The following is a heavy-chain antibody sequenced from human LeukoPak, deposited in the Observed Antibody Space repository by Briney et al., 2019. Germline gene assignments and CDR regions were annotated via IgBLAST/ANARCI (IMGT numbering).Heavy chain of an antibody. D-gene: IGHD4-23*01. J-gene: IGHJ4*02. Sequence: GGSLRLSCAASGFSFSYYWMHWVRQGSGKGPVWVSRIIGDGTRTDYADSVKGRFTISRDNAKGTLYLQMNSLTVEDTAVYYCARGLPDYGGNSDYFDYWGQGTLVTVSS. CDR3: ARGLPDYGGNSDYFDY. CDR1: GFSFSYYW. CDR2: IIGDGTRT. V-gene: IGHV3-74*01.